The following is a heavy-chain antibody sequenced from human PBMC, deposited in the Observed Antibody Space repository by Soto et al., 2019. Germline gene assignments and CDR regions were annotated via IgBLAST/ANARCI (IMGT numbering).Heavy chain of an antibody. Sequence: QITLKESGPTLVKPTQTLTLTCTFSGFSLSTSGVGVGWIRQPPGKALEWLALLFWDDDDRYSPSLKSRLTITKDTSKDPVVLTMTNMDNVDTATYFCAHLAFCGGSCYYFDYWGLGTLVTVSS. CDR3: AHLAFCGGSCYYFDY. J-gene: IGHJ4*02. V-gene: IGHV2-5*02. CDR1: GFSLSTSGVG. D-gene: IGHD2-15*01. CDR2: LFWDDDD.